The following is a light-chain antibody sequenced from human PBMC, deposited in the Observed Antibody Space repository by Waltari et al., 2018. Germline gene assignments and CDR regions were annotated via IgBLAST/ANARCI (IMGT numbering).Light chain of an antibody. J-gene: IGKJ1*01. CDR2: KAS. CDR1: QSISNW. Sequence: DIQMTQSPSTLSASVGDRVTITCRASQSISNWLAWYQQKPGKAPQLLIYKASNLESGVPSRFSGSRSETEFTLTISGLQPDDFATYYCQQYNAYWTFGQGTKVEVK. V-gene: IGKV1-5*03. CDR3: QQYNAYWT.